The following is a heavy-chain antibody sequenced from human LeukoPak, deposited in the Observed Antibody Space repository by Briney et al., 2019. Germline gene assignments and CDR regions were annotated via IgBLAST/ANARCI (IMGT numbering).Heavy chain of an antibody. V-gene: IGHV1-2*02. CDR1: GYTFTGYC. Sequence: GASVKVSCKASGYTFTGYCMHWVRQAPGQGLEWMGWINPNSGGTNYAQKFQGRVTMTRDTSISTAYMELSRLRSDDTAVYYCARVAPTMVRGAPYGYWGQGTLVTVSS. D-gene: IGHD3-10*01. CDR2: INPNSGGT. J-gene: IGHJ4*02. CDR3: ARVAPTMVRGAPYGY.